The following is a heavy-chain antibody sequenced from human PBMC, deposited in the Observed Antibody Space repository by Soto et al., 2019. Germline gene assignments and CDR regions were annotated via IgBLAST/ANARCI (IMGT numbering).Heavy chain of an antibody. D-gene: IGHD5-12*01. V-gene: IGHV1-3*01. J-gene: IGHJ4*02. CDR2: INAGNGNT. CDR3: AGGGEGATIVD. CDR1: GYTFTSYA. Sequence: QVQLVQSGAEVKKPGASVKVSCKASGYTFTSYAMHWVRQAPGQRLEWMGWINAGNGNTKNSQKFQGRGTITRDTSASTAYMEMSRLRSEDTAVYYCAGGGEGATIVDWGQGTLVTVSS.